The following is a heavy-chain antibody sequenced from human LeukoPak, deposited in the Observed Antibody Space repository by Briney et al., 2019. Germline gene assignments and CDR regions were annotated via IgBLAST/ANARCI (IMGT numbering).Heavy chain of an antibody. J-gene: IGHJ4*02. Sequence: GGSLRLSCAASGFTFSSYEMNWVRQAPGKGLEWVSYISSSGSTIYYADSVKGRFTISRDNAKNSLYLQMNSLRAEDTAVYYCARAESGGSLDYWGQGTLVTVSS. CDR2: ISSSGSTI. V-gene: IGHV3-48*03. D-gene: IGHD3-10*01. CDR3: ARAESGGSLDY. CDR1: GFTFSSYE.